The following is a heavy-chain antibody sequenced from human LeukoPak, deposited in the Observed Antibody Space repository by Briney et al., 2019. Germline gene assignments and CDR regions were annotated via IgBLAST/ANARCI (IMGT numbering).Heavy chain of an antibody. CDR1: GYTFINYY. J-gene: IGHJ4*02. CDR2: INPGGGST. Sequence: ASVKVSCKASGYTFINYYMHWVRHAPGQGLEWMGIINPGGGSTTSAQKFQGRVTMTRDTSTSTAYMELSSLRSEDTAVYYCARDTGSGSPRPDYWGQGTLVIVSS. V-gene: IGHV1-46*01. D-gene: IGHD3-10*01. CDR3: ARDTGSGSPRPDY.